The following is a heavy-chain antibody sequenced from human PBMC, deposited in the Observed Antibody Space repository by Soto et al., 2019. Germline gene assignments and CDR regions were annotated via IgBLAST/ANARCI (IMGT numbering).Heavy chain of an antibody. Sequence: TLSLTCTVPGGSISSGGYYWRWIRQHPGKGLEWIGYIYYSGSTYYNPSLKSRVTISVDTSKNQFSLNLSSVTAADTAVYYCARAGHSSSSEGANWFDPWGQGTLVTVSS. CDR3: ARAGHSSSSEGANWFDP. V-gene: IGHV4-31*03. J-gene: IGHJ5*02. CDR1: GGSISSGGYY. CDR2: IYYSGST. D-gene: IGHD6-6*01.